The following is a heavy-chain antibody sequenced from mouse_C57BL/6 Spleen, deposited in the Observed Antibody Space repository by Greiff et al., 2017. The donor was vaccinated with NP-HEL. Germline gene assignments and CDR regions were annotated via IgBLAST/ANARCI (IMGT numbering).Heavy chain of an antibody. V-gene: IGHV1-26*01. Sequence: EVQLQQSGPELVKPGASVKISCKASGYTFTDYYMNWVKQSHGKSLEWIGDINPNNGGTSYNQKFKGKATLTVDKSSSTAYMELRSLTSEDSAVYYCAREGVLFDYWGQGTTLTVSS. CDR1: GYTFTDYY. J-gene: IGHJ2*01. CDR3: AREGVLFDY. CDR2: INPNNGGT.